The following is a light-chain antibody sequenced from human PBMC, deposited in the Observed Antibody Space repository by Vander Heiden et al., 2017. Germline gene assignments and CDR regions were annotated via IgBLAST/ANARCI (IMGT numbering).Light chain of an antibody. J-gene: IGKJ1*01. CDR1: QSVSSN. V-gene: IGKV3-15*01. CDR3: QQYNNWPPTWT. Sequence: EIVMTQSPPTLSVSPGERATLSCRASQSVSSNLPWYQQKPGQAPRPLIYGASTRATGIPARVSGSGSGTEFNFTISSLQSEDFAVYYCQQYNNWPPTWTFGQGTKVEIK. CDR2: GAS.